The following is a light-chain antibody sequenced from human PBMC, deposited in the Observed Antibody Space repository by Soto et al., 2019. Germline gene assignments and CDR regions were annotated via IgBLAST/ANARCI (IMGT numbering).Light chain of an antibody. J-gene: IGKJ1*01. V-gene: IGKV1-5*03. CDR2: KAY. CDR3: QQYYRSWT. Sequence: DIKMTQSPSTLSASVGDRVTITCRASQSVSSWLAWYQQKPGKAPKLLIYKAYSLESGVPSRFSGSGSGTDFTLTISSLQPDDFASYYCQQYYRSWTFGQGTNVEIK. CDR1: QSVSSW.